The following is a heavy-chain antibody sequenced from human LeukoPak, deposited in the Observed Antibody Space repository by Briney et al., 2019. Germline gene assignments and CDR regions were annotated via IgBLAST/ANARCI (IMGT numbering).Heavy chain of an antibody. D-gene: IGHD1-7*01. J-gene: IGHJ4*02. Sequence: GASVKVSCKASGYMFNAYGISWVRQAPGQGLEWMGWISSYNGNTNYPQKFQGRVTVTTDTSTTTAYMELTSLTSDDTAVYYCARELVAGTFDHWGQGILVTVSS. CDR3: ARELVAGTFDH. CDR2: ISSYNGNT. CDR1: GYMFNAYG. V-gene: IGHV1-18*01.